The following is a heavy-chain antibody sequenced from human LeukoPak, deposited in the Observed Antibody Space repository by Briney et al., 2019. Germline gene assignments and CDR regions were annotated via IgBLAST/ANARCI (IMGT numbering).Heavy chain of an antibody. V-gene: IGHV3-73*01. CDR1: GFTFSGSA. Sequence: GGSLRLSCAASGFTFSGSAMHWVRQASGRGLEWVGRIRSKANSYATAYAASVKGRFTISRDDSKNTAYLQMNSLKTEDTAVYYCTSGIRGDFDYWGQGTLVTVSS. CDR2: IRSKANSYAT. D-gene: IGHD1-14*01. CDR3: TSGIRGDFDY. J-gene: IGHJ4*02.